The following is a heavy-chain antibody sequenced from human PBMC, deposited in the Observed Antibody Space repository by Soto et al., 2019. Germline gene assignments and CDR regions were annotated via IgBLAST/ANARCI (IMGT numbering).Heavy chain of an antibody. CDR2: IGSSSSFS. Sequence: QVQLVESGGGLVNPGGSLRLSCAASGFTFSDYYINWIRQSPGKGLEWISYIGSSSSFSAYADSVKGRFTISRDNARELVYLQMTSLRADDTAVYYCARAKDSNNYAFDSWGQGSLVTVSS. CDR1: GFTFSDYY. D-gene: IGHD2-15*01. CDR3: ARAKDSNNYAFDS. J-gene: IGHJ4*02. V-gene: IGHV3-11*05.